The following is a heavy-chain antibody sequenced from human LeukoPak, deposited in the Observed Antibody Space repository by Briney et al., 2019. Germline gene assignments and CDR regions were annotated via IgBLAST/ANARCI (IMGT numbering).Heavy chain of an antibody. CDR3: AKDSGAVRGYSYDSPGYFDY. V-gene: IGHV3-30*18. Sequence: GRSLRLSCAASGFTFSIYGMHWVRQAPGKGLEWVAVISYDGSNKYYADSVKGRFTISRDNSKNTLYLQMNSLRAEDTAVCDCAKDSGAVRGYSYDSPGYFDYWGQGTLVTVSS. J-gene: IGHJ4*02. CDR2: ISYDGSNK. CDR1: GFTFSIYG. D-gene: IGHD5-18*01.